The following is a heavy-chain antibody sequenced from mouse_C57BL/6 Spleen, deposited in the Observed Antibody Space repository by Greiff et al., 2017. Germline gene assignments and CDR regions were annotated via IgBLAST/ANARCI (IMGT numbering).Heavy chain of an antibody. J-gene: IGHJ1*03. D-gene: IGHD1-1*01. CDR2: INPYNGGT. V-gene: IGHV1-19*01. Sequence: EVQLQQSGPVLVKPGASVKMSCKASGYTFTDYYMTWVNQTHGKSLEWIGVINPYNGGTSYNQKFKGKATMTVDKSSSTAYMELNSLTSEDSAVYYCAHSWGYWYFDVWGTGTTVTVSS. CDR3: AHSWGYWYFDV. CDR1: GYTFTDYY.